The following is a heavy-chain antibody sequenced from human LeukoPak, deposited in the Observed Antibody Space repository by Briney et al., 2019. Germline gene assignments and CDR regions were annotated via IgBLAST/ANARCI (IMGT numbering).Heavy chain of an antibody. Sequence: RGSLRLSCAASGFTFSNAWMSWVRQAPGKGLEWVGRIKSKTDGGTTDYAAPVKGRFTISRDDSKNTLYLQMNSLKTEDTAVYYCTTDLYYYDSSGYYYPIDYWGQGTLVTVSS. D-gene: IGHD3-22*01. V-gene: IGHV3-15*01. CDR1: GFTFSNAW. CDR2: IKSKTDGGTT. CDR3: TTDLYYYDSSGYYYPIDY. J-gene: IGHJ4*02.